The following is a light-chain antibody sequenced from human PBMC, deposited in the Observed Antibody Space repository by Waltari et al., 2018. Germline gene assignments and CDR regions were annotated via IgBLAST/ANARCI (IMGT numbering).Light chain of an antibody. CDR2: GAS. V-gene: IGKV3-20*01. Sequence: EIVLTQSPGTLSLSPGERATLSCRASQSVTSIYLAWYQQKPGQAPRLLIYGASNRVTGIPDRFSGSGSGIDFTLTISRLEPDNSAMYYCQQYGSSPPITFGQGTRLDIK. CDR1: QSVTSIY. CDR3: QQYGSSPPIT. J-gene: IGKJ5*01.